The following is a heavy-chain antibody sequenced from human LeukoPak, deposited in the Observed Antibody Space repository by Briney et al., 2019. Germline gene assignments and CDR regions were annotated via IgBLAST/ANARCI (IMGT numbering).Heavy chain of an antibody. D-gene: IGHD4-11*01. V-gene: IGHV3-23*01. CDR1: GFPVSSHA. CDR3: AKAGLQYYYYYMDV. CDR2: ISGSAGST. Sequence: GGSLRLSCAVSGFPVSSHAMSWVRQAPEKGLEWVSGISGSAGSTYYADSVRGRFTISRDNSRNTVYLQMNSLRAGDTAVYYCAKAGLQYYYYYMDVWGKGTTVTVSS. J-gene: IGHJ6*03.